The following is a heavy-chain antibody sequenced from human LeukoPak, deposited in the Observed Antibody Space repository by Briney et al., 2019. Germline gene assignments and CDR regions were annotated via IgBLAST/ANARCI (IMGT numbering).Heavy chain of an antibody. CDR3: ARHALSWYSYYFDY. Sequence: SETLSLTCTVSGGSISSSSYYWGWIRQPPGKGLEWIGSIYYSGSTYYNPSLKSRVTISVDTSKNQFSLKLSSVTAADTAVYYCARHALSWYSYYFDYWGQGTLVTVSS. D-gene: IGHD6-13*01. CDR2: IYYSGST. J-gene: IGHJ4*02. CDR1: GGSISSSSYY. V-gene: IGHV4-39*01.